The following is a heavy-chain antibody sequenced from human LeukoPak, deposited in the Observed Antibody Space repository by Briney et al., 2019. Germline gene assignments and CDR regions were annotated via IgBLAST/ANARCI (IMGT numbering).Heavy chain of an antibody. V-gene: IGHV1-46*01. Sequence: ASVKVSCKASGYTFTSYYMHWVRQAPGQGLEWMGIINPSGGSTSYAQKFQGRVTITTDESTSTAYMELSSLRSEDTAVYYCARKAPGDGYNSKSGDHFDYWGQGTLVTVSS. CDR2: INPSGGST. CDR1: GYTFTSYY. J-gene: IGHJ4*02. D-gene: IGHD5-24*01. CDR3: ARKAPGDGYNSKSGDHFDY.